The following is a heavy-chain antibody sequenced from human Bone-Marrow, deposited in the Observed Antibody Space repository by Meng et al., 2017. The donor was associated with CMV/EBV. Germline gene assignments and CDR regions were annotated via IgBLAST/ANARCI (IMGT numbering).Heavy chain of an antibody. CDR1: GFTFSSYG. V-gene: IGHV3-33*01. J-gene: IGHJ4*02. CDR2: IWYDGSNK. D-gene: IGHD1-26*01. Sequence: GESLKISCAASGFTFSSYGMHWVRQAPGKGLEWVAVIWYDGSNKYYVDSVKGRFTISRDNAKNTLYLQMNSLRAEDTAVYYCARGRVGSFDYWGQGTLVTVSS. CDR3: ARGRVGSFDY.